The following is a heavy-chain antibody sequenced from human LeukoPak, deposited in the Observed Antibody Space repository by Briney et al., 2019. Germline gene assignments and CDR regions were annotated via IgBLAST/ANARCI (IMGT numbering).Heavy chain of an antibody. Sequence: ASVKVSCKASGYTFTSHYMHWVRQAPGQGLEWMGGIIPIFGTANYAQKFQGRVTITADESTSTAYMELSSLRSEDTAVYYCASGLVGATTGSYWGQGTLVTVSS. D-gene: IGHD1-26*01. CDR1: GYTFTSHY. CDR2: IIPIFGTA. CDR3: ASGLVGATTGSY. J-gene: IGHJ4*02. V-gene: IGHV1-69*13.